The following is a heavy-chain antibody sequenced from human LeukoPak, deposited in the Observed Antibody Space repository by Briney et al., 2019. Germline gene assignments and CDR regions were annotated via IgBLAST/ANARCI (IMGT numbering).Heavy chain of an antibody. CDR2: IYFTGNT. Sequence: KTSETLSLTCNVSGGSIGSYYWTWIRQPAGKGLDWIGRIYFTGNTDYNPSLQSRVTMSVDTSNNVFSLKLRFVTAADTAIYYCARGHPGGWYFFDHWGQGTLVSVSS. CDR1: GGSIGSYY. D-gene: IGHD6-19*01. V-gene: IGHV4-4*07. CDR3: ARGHPGGWYFFDH. J-gene: IGHJ4*02.